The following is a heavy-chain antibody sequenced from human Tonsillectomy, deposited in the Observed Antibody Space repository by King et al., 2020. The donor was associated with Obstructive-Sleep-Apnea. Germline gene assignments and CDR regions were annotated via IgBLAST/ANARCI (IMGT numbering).Heavy chain of an antibody. CDR1: GGSISSYY. V-gene: IGHV4-59*08. CDR3: ARMGEQLWLTGAFDI. CDR2: IDYSGST. Sequence: QLQESGPGLVKPSETLSLTCTVSGGSISSYYWSWIRQPPGKGLEWIGYIDYSGSTNYNPSLKSRVTISVDTSKNPFSLKLSSVTAADTAVYYCARMGEQLWLTGAFDIWGQGTMVTVSS. J-gene: IGHJ3*02. D-gene: IGHD5-18*01.